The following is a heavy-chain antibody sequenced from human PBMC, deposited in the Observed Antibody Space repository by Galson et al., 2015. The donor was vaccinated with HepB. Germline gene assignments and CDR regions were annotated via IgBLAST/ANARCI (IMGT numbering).Heavy chain of an antibody. CDR3: ANGVWGYGDYLGY. D-gene: IGHD4-17*01. V-gene: IGHV7-4-1*02. Sequence: SVKVSCKASGYTFTSYAMNWVRQAPGQGLEWMGWINTNTGNPTYAQGFTGRFVFSLDTSVSTAYLQISSLKAEDTAVYYCANGVWGYGDYLGYWGQGTLATVSS. CDR2: INTNTGNP. CDR1: GYTFTSYA. J-gene: IGHJ4*02.